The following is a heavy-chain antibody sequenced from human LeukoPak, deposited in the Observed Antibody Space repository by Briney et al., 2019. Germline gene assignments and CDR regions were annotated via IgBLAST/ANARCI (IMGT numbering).Heavy chain of an antibody. CDR2: ISAYNGNT. J-gene: IGHJ5*02. CDR1: GYTFTSYD. D-gene: IGHD3-22*01. Sequence: GASVKVSCKASGYTFTSYDINWVRQAPGQGLEWMGWISAYNGNTKYPQKLQGRVTMTTDTSTSTAYMELRSLRSDDTAVYYRARTYYYDSSGYYYGHWFDPWGQGTLVTVSS. V-gene: IGHV1-18*01. CDR3: ARTYYYDSSGYYYGHWFDP.